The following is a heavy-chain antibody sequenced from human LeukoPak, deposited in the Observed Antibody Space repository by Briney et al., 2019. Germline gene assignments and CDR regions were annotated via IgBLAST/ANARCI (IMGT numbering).Heavy chain of an antibody. CDR2: ISYDGSNK. V-gene: IGHV3-30-3*01. CDR3: ARGDGYSSKYASYYGMDV. CDR1: GFTFSSYA. J-gene: IGHJ6*02. Sequence: GGSLRLSCAASGFTFSSYAMHWVRQAPGKGLEWVAVISYDGSNKYYADSVKGRFTISRDNSKNTLYLQMNSLRAEDTAVYYCARGDGYSSKYASYYGMDVWGQGTTVTVSS. D-gene: IGHD6-19*01.